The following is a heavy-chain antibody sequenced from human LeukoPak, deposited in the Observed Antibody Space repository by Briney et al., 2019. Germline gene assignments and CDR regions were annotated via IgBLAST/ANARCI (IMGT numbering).Heavy chain of an antibody. Sequence: PETLSLTCTVSGGSISSYYWSWIRQPPGKGLEWIGYIYYSGSTNYNPSLKSRVTISVDTSKNQFSLKLSSVTAADTAVYYCARARGWHPSFDYWGQGTLVTVSS. CDR2: IYYSGST. J-gene: IGHJ4*02. V-gene: IGHV4-59*01. D-gene: IGHD6-19*01. CDR3: ARARGWHPSFDY. CDR1: GGSISSYY.